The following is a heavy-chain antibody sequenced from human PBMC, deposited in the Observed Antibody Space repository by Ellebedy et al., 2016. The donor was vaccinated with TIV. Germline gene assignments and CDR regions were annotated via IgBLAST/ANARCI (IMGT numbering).Heavy chain of an antibody. D-gene: IGHD3-22*01. CDR3: ARGDKYYYDSSGYYYTY. J-gene: IGHJ4*02. CDR1: GYTFTSYY. CDR2: INPSGGSS. V-gene: IGHV1-46*01. Sequence: ASVNVSCKASGYTFTSYYMYWARQAPGQGLQWMGIINPSGGSSYYAQKFQGRVTMTRDTSTSTVYMELSSLRSEDTALYYCARGDKYYYDSSGYYYTYWGQGTLVTVSS.